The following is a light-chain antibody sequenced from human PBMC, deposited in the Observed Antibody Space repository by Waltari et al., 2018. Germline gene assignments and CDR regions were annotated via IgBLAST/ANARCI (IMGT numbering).Light chain of an antibody. CDR1: QSISSY. J-gene: IGKJ4*01. Sequence: DIEMTHSQYSLSASVGDSVTITCRASQSISSYLNRYQQKPGKAPKHLIYDASSLQGGVPSRFSGSGSGTDFTLTISSLQPEDFATYYCQQSYSTPLTFGGGAKVEIK. V-gene: IGKV1-39*01. CDR3: QQSYSTPLT. CDR2: DAS.